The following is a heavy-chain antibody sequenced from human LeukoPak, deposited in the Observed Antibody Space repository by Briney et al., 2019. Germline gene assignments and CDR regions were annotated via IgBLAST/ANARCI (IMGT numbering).Heavy chain of an antibody. Sequence: GGSLRLSCAASGFTFSDYYMSWIRQAPGKGLEWVSYISSSSSTIYYADSVKGRFTISRDNAKNSLYLQMNSLRDEDTAVYYCARDGTYYYDSSGYTDYWGQGTLVTVSS. D-gene: IGHD3-22*01. CDR1: GFTFSDYY. CDR2: ISSSSSTI. J-gene: IGHJ4*02. V-gene: IGHV3-11*01. CDR3: ARDGTYYYDSSGYTDY.